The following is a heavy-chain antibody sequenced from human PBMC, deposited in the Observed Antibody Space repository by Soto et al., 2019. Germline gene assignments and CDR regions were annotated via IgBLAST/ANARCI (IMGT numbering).Heavy chain of an antibody. CDR2: ISSSSSYI. CDR1: GFTFSSYS. D-gene: IGHD2-15*01. Sequence: GGSLRLSCAASGFTFSSYSMNWVRQAPGKGLEWVSSISSSSSYIYYADSVKGRFTISRDNAKNSLYLQMNSLRAEDTAVYYCASLIYCSGGSCYGSDYWGQGTLVTVSS. CDR3: ASLIYCSGGSCYGSDY. V-gene: IGHV3-21*01. J-gene: IGHJ4*02.